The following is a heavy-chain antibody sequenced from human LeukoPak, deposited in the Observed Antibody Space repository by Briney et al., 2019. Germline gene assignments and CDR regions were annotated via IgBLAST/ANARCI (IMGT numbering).Heavy chain of an antibody. CDR2: ISAYNGNT. D-gene: IGHD6-19*01. Sequence: ASVKVSCKASGYTFTSYGISWVRQAPGQGLEWMGWISAYNGNTNYAQKLQGRVTMTTDTSTSTAYMELRSLRSDDTAVYYCARLMGQWLVPEAFDIWGQGTMVTVSS. V-gene: IGHV1-18*01. J-gene: IGHJ3*02. CDR3: ARLMGQWLVPEAFDI. CDR1: GYTFTSYG.